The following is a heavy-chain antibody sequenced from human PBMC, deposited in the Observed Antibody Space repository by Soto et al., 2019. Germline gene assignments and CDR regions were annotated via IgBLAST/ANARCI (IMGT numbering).Heavy chain of an antibody. CDR3: ARHLTYCSAGSCYSDFPYYGMDV. J-gene: IGHJ6*02. Sequence: PSETLSLTCTVSGGSISSSSYYWGWKRQPPGKGLEWIGSIFYSGSTYYNPSLKSRVTISVDTSKNQFSLKLSSVTAADTAVYYCARHLTYCSAGSCYSDFPYYGMDVWGQGTTVTVSS. CDR2: IFYSGST. V-gene: IGHV4-39*01. D-gene: IGHD2-15*01. CDR1: GGSISSSSYY.